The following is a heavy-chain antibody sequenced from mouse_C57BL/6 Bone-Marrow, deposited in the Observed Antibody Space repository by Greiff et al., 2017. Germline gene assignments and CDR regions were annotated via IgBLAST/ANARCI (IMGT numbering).Heavy chain of an antibody. V-gene: IGHV1-42*01. J-gene: IGHJ4*01. D-gene: IGHD1-1*01. CDR3: ARGGSSSYAMDY. CDR1: GYSFTGYY. CDR2: INPSTGGT. Sequence: VQLKESGPELVKPGASVKISCKASGYSFTGYYMNWVKQSPEKSLEWIGEINPSTGGTTYNQKFKAKATLTVDKSSSTAYMQLKSLTSEYSAVYYCARGGSSSYAMDYWGQGTSVTVSS.